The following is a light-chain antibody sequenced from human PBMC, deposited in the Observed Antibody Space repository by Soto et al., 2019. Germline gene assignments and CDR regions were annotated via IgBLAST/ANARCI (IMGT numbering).Light chain of an antibody. CDR3: SSYTSSSTLV. Sequence: QSVLTQPASVSGSPGQSITISCTGTSSDVGGYNYVSWYQQHPGKAPKLRIYDGSNRPSGVSNRFSGSKSGNTASLTISGLQAEDEADYYCSSYTSSSTLVFGTGTKVTVL. J-gene: IGLJ1*01. V-gene: IGLV2-14*01. CDR2: DGS. CDR1: SSDVGGYNY.